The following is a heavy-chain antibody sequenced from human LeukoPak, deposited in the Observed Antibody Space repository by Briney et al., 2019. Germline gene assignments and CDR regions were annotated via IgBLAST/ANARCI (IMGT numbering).Heavy chain of an antibody. V-gene: IGHV1-2*02. CDR3: ARVYYYDSSGYGKPPDY. J-gene: IGHJ4*02. D-gene: IGHD3-22*01. Sequence: ASEKVSCKASGYTFTGYYMHWVRQAPGQGLEWMGWINPNSGGTNYAQKFQGRVTMTRDTSISTAYMELSRLRSDDTAVYYCARVYYYDSSGYGKPPDYWGQGTLVTVSS. CDR2: INPNSGGT. CDR1: GYTFTGYY.